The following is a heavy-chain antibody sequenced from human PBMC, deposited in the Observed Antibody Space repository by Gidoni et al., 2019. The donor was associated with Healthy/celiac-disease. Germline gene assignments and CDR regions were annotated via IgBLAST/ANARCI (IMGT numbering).Heavy chain of an antibody. D-gene: IGHD3-10*01. V-gene: IGHV1-69*01. J-gene: IGHJ4*02. CDR2: TIPIFGTA. CDR3: ARGRIGELLWTLDY. Sequence: QVQLVQSGAEVKKPGSSVKVSCKASGGTFSSYAISWVRQAPGQGLEWMGGTIPIFGTANYAQKFQGRVTITADESTSTAYMELSSLRSEDTAVYYCARGRIGELLWTLDYWGQGTLVTVSS. CDR1: GGTFSSYA.